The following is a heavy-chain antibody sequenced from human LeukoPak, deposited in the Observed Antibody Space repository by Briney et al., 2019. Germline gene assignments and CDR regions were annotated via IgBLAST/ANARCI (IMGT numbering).Heavy chain of an antibody. V-gene: IGHV4-38-2*02. J-gene: IGHJ5*02. CDR1: GYSISSGYY. Sequence: SETLSLTCTVSGYSISSGYYWGRIRQPPGKGLEWIGSIYHSGSTYYNPSLKSRVTISVDTSKNQFSLKLSSVTAADTAVYYCARVGAGYCSSTSCSRDWFDPWGQGTLVTVSS. CDR2: IYHSGST. D-gene: IGHD2-2*01. CDR3: ARVGAGYCSSTSCSRDWFDP.